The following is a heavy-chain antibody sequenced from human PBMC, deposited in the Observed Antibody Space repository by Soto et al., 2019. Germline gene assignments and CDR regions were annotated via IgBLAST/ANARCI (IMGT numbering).Heavy chain of an antibody. CDR3: ARRVLTGSGPANWFDS. CDR1: GGSISSSSYY. CDR2: IYYSGST. Sequence: SETLSLTCTVSGGSISSSSYYWGRIRQPPGKGLEWIGSIYYSGSTYYNPSLKSRVTISVDTSKNQFSLKLSSVTAADTAVYYCARRVLTGSGPANWFDSWGQGTLVTVSS. D-gene: IGHD3-10*01. J-gene: IGHJ5*01. V-gene: IGHV4-39*01.